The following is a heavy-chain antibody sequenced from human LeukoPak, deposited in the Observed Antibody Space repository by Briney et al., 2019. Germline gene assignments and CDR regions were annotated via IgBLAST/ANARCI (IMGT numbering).Heavy chain of an antibody. Sequence: PGGSLRLSCVASGFTFSTYAMHWVRQAPGKGLEYVSAISSNGGDTYYTNSVKGRFTISRDNAKNTLYLQMGSLRAEDMAVYYCARVRSYDSGVYYYDYWGQGTLVTVSS. D-gene: IGHD3-22*01. V-gene: IGHV3-64*01. CDR1: GFTFSTYA. CDR3: ARVRSYDSGVYYYDY. J-gene: IGHJ4*02. CDR2: ISSNGGDT.